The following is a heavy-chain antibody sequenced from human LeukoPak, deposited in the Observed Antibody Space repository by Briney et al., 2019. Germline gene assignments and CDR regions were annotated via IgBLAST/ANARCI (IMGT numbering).Heavy chain of an antibody. CDR1: AFTFSSYW. CDR3: VRGGVDY. V-gene: IGHV3-74*01. D-gene: IGHD3-16*01. J-gene: IGHJ4*02. CDR2: IKGDGSSI. Sequence: RAGGSLRLSCAASAFTFSSYWMHWVRQAPGKGLEWVSCIKGDGSSINYADSVEGRFTISRDNAKNTVYLQMNSLRVEDTAVYYCVRGGVDYWGQGTLVTVSS.